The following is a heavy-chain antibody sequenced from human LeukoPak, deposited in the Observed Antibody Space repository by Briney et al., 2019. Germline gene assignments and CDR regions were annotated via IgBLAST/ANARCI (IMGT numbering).Heavy chain of an antibody. CDR1: GYTFTGYY. V-gene: IGHV1-2*02. CDR3: ARADRAAAFYYYYYYMDV. Sequence: ASVKVSCKASGYTFTGYYMHWVRQAPGQGLEWMGWINPNSGGTNYAQKFQGRVTMTRDTSISTAYMELSRLTSDDTAVYYCARADRAAAFYYYYYYMDVWGKGTTVTISS. D-gene: IGHD6-13*01. J-gene: IGHJ6*03. CDR2: INPNSGGT.